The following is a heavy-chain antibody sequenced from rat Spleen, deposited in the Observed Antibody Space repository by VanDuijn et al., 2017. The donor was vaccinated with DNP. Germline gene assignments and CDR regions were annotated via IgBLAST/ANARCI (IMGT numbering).Heavy chain of an antibody. CDR1: GFTFSDYN. CDR2: ISYDGSGT. V-gene: IGHV5-7*01. Sequence: EVQVVESGGGLVQSGNSLKLSCAASGFTFSDYNMVWVRQAPKKGLEWVATISYDGSGTYYRDSVKGRFIISRDNAKSTLYLQMDSLRSEDTATYYCARSTIFDYWGQGVMVTVSS. CDR3: ARSTIFDY. D-gene: IGHD1-12*01. J-gene: IGHJ2*01.